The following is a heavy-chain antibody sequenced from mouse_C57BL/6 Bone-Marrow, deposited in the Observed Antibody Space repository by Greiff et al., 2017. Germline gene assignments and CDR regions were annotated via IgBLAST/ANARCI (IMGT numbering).Heavy chain of an antibody. Sequence: VQLQQPGAELVMPGASVKLSCKASGYTFTSYWMHWVKQRPGQGLEWIGEIDPSDSYTNYNQKFKGKSTLTVDKSSSTAYMQLSSLTSEDSAVYYCAISLITTVPFAYWGQGTLVTVSA. CDR2: IDPSDSYT. CDR3: AISLITTVPFAY. J-gene: IGHJ3*01. D-gene: IGHD1-1*01. CDR1: GYTFTSYW. V-gene: IGHV1-69*01.